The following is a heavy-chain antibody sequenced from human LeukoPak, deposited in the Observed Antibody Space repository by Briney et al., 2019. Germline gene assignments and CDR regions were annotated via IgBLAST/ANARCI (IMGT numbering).Heavy chain of an antibody. CDR3: ARGRGDYDYYYYYMDV. Sequence: PSETLSLTCAVYGGSFSGYYWSWIRQPPGKGLEWIGEINHSGSTNYNPSLKSRVTISVDTSKNQFSLKLSSVTAADTAVYYCARGRGDYDYYYYYMDVWGKGTTVTVSS. D-gene: IGHD4-17*01. CDR2: INHSGST. J-gene: IGHJ6*03. CDR1: GGSFSGYY. V-gene: IGHV4-34*01.